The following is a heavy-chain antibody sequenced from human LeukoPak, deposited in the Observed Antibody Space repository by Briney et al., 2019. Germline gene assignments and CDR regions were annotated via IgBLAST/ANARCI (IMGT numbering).Heavy chain of an antibody. D-gene: IGHD3-10*01. J-gene: IGHJ5*02. CDR1: GGSFSGYY. CDR3: ARRITMVRGLISNWFDP. V-gene: IGHV4-34*01. CDR2: IYYSGST. Sequence: SETLSLTCAVYGGSFSGYYWSWIRQPPGKGLEWIASIYYSGSTYYNPSLKSRVTISVDTSKNQFSLKVTSVTAADTAVYYCARRITMVRGLISNWFDPWGQGTLVTVSS.